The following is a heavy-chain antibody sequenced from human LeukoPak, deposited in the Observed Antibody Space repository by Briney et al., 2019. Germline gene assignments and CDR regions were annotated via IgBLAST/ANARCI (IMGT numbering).Heavy chain of an antibody. CDR2: ISYDGSNK. CDR3: ARDFYV. V-gene: IGHV3-30-3*01. J-gene: IGHJ6*02. D-gene: IGHD3-3*01. CDR1: GFTFSSYA. Sequence: GRSLRLSCAASGFTFSSYAMHWVRQAPGKGLEWVAVISYDGSNKYYADSVKGRFTIPRDNSKNTLYLQMNSLRAEDTAVYYCARDFYVWGQGTTVTVSS.